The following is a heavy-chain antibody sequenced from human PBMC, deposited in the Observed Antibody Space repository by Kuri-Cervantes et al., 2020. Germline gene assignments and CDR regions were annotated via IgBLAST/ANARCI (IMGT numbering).Heavy chain of an antibody. CDR1: GFTFSSYS. CDR3: ARDREWLLWYFDY. D-gene: IGHD3-3*01. J-gene: IGHJ4*02. CDR2: ISSSSRTI. Sequence: GESLKISCAASGFTFSSYSMNWVRQAPGKGLEWLSYISSSSRTIYYADSVKGRFTISRDNAKNSLYLQMNSLRAEDTAVYYCARDREWLLWYFDYWGQGTLVTVSS. V-gene: IGHV3-48*01.